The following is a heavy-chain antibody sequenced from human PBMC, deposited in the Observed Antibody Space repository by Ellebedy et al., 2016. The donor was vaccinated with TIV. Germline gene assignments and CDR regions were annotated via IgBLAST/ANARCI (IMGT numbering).Heavy chain of an antibody. J-gene: IGHJ6*02. V-gene: IGHV3-66*01. Sequence: GESLKISCAASGFTVGSYYMNWVRQAPGKGLEWVSIVYSGGYTYYTDSVKGRFTISRDNSQNTVFLHMNSLSAEDTAVYYCARVAVGGTWYYYGMDVWGQGTTVTVSS. CDR1: GFTVGSYY. D-gene: IGHD1-26*01. CDR2: VYSGGYT. CDR3: ARVAVGGTWYYYGMDV.